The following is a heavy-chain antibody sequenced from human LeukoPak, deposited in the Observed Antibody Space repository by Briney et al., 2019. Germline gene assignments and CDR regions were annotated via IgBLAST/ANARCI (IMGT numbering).Heavy chain of an antibody. D-gene: IGHD1-26*01. CDR2: ISGSGGST. Sequence: GGSLRLSCAASGFTFSNYAMSWVRQAPGKGLEWVSDISGSGGSTYYADSVKGRFTISRDNSKDTLDLQMNSLRAEDTAVYYCAKRPIVGATGNFDYWGQGTLVTASS. J-gene: IGHJ4*02. CDR3: AKRPIVGATGNFDY. V-gene: IGHV3-23*01. CDR1: GFTFSNYA.